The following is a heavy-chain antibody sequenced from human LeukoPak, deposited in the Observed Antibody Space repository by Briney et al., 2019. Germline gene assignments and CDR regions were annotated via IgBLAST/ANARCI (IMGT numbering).Heavy chain of an antibody. V-gene: IGHV1-8*01. J-gene: IGHJ4*02. D-gene: IGHD3-22*01. CDR3: VRSYYDSSGYDVDY. CDR2: TNTNSGNT. CDR1: GYAFTSYD. Sequence: ASVKVSCKASGYAFTSYDIKWVRKATGQGLEWMGRTNTNSGNTSNAQKFRGRVTITTNRTIRTAYMDLTSLRSRDTAVYYSVRSYYDSSGYDVDYWGQGTLVTVSS.